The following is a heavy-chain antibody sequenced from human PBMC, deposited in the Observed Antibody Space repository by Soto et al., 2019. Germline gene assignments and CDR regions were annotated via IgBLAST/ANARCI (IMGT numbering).Heavy chain of an antibody. V-gene: IGHV3-21*01. Sequence: ESGGGLVKPGGSLRLSCAASGFTFSSYSMNWVRQAPGKGLEWVSSISSSSSYIYYADSVKGRFTISRDNAKNSLYLQMNSLRAEDTAVYYCARTRGRTYYYGSGSPPDYWGQGTLVTVSS. CDR3: ARTRGRTYYYGSGSPPDY. CDR1: GFTFSSYS. J-gene: IGHJ4*02. D-gene: IGHD3-10*01. CDR2: ISSSSSYI.